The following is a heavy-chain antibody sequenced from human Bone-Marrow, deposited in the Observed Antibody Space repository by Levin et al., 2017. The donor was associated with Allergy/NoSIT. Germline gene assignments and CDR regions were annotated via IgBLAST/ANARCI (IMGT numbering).Heavy chain of an antibody. V-gene: IGHV1-69*06. Sequence: KISCKASGGTFSSYAISWVRQAPGQGLEWMGGIIPIFGTANYAQKFQGRVTITADKSTSTAYMELSSLRSEDTAVYYCARSTYYDFWSGYYLFDYWGQGTLVTVSS. CDR2: IIPIFGTA. J-gene: IGHJ4*02. CDR1: GGTFSSYA. CDR3: ARSTYYDFWSGYYLFDY. D-gene: IGHD3-3*01.